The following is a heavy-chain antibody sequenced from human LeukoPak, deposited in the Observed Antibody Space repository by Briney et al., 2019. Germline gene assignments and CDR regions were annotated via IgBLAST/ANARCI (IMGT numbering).Heavy chain of an antibody. CDR2: INTDGSNT. V-gene: IGHV3-74*01. CDR3: ARVIIGATGIDC. Sequence: GGSLRLSCAASGFTFSSYWMHWVRQAPGKGLVWVSRINTDGSNTIYADSVRGRFTISRDDAKNTLYLQVNSLRAEDTAVYYCARVIIGATGIDCWGQGTLVTVSS. J-gene: IGHJ4*02. CDR1: GFTFSSYW. D-gene: IGHD6-13*01.